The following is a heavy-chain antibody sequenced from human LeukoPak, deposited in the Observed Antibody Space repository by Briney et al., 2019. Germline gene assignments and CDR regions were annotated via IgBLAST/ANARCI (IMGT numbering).Heavy chain of an antibody. D-gene: IGHD3-10*01. V-gene: IGHV3-53*01. CDR3: ARVLGAYGSGTYYV. CDR1: GLSVSINY. J-gene: IGHJ4*02. CDR2: IYSGGTT. Sequence: GGSLRLSCAASGLSVSINYMSWVRQAPGKGLEWVSVIYSGGTTDYVDSVKGRFTISRDNSKNTLFLQMNSLRAEDTAVYYCARVLGAYGSGTYYVWGQGTRVTVSS.